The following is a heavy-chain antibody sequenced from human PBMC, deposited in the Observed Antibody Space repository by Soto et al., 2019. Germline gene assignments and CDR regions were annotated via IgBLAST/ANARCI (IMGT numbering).Heavy chain of an antibody. CDR2: IYSGGST. V-gene: IGHV3-53*01. Sequence: EVHLVESGGGLIQPGGSLRLSCAASGLTVSNNYMSWVRKAPGKGLEWVSIIYSGGSTYYADSVTGRFTISRDNSKNTLYLQMDSLRAEDTAVYYCARAFNWNDAYFDYWGQGTLVTVSS. J-gene: IGHJ4*02. CDR3: ARAFNWNDAYFDY. CDR1: GLTVSNNY. D-gene: IGHD1-1*01.